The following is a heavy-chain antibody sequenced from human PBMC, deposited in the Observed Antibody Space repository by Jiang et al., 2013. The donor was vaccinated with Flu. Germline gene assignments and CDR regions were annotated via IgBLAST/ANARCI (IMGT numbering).Heavy chain of an antibody. CDR3: ARERVDIVVVVPATQDAFDI. D-gene: IGHD2-15*01. CDR2: IYPNSGGT. J-gene: IGHJ3*02. CDR1: GYTFTDYY. Sequence: VQLVESGAEVKKPGASVKVSCEASGYTFTDYYMHWVRQAPGQGLEWMGWIYPNSGGTKYAQKFQGRVTMTRDTSIGTAYMELSRLRSDDTAVYYCARERVDIVVVVPATQDAFDIWGQGTMVTVSS. V-gene: IGHV1-2*02.